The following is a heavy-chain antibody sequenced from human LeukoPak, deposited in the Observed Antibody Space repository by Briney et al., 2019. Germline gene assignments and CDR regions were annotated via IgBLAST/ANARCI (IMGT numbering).Heavy chain of an antibody. CDR1: GFTFSNNA. J-gene: IGHJ4*02. CDR3: VKDRQASN. Sequence: SGGSLRLSCAASGFTFSNNAMSWVRQAPGKGLEWVSCSDSGGTTYYADSVKGRFTISRDNSKNTLYLQMNSLRAEDTAVYYCVKDRQASNWGQGTLLTVSS. V-gene: IGHV3-23*01. CDR2: SDSGGTT. D-gene: IGHD3-3*02.